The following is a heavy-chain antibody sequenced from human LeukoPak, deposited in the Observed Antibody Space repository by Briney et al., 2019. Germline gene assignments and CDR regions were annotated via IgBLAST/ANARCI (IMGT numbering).Heavy chain of an antibody. Sequence: ASVKVSCKASGYTFTSYYMHWVRPAPGQGLEWMGVINPSGGSTSYAQKFQGRVTMTSDMSTRTVYMELSSLRSEDTAVYYCAGDLRAARVFDPRGQGTLVTVSS. V-gene: IGHV1-46*01. J-gene: IGHJ5*02. CDR1: GYTFTSYY. D-gene: IGHD6-6*01. CDR3: AGDLRAARVFDP. CDR2: INPSGGST.